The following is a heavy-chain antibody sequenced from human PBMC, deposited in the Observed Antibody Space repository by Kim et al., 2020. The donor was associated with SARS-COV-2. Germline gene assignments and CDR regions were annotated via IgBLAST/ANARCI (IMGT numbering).Heavy chain of an antibody. J-gene: IGHJ3*02. V-gene: IGHV3-9*01. CDR3: AASSYDSSGYYFRAFDI. Sequence: GGSLRLSCAASGFTFDDYAMHWVRQAPGKGLEWVSGISWNSGSIGYADSVKGRFTISRDNAKNSLYLQMNSLRAEDTALYYCAASSYDSSGYYFRAFDIWGQGTMVTVSS. D-gene: IGHD3-22*01. CDR1: GFTFDDYA. CDR2: ISWNSGSI.